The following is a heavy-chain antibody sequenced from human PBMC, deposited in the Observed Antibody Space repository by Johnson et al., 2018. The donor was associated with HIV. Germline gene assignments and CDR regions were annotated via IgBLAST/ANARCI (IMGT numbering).Heavy chain of an antibody. Sequence: VQLVESGGGLVQPGRSLRLSCAASGFTFDDYAMHWVRQAPGKGLEWVSGISWNSGSIGYADSVKGRFTISRDNAKNSLYLQMNSLRAEDTALYYCARPPGGDWGLDAFDIWGQGTMVTVSS. CDR1: GFTFDDYA. J-gene: IGHJ3*02. D-gene: IGHD2-21*02. CDR2: ISWNSGSI. V-gene: IGHV3-9*01. CDR3: ARPPGGDWGLDAFDI.